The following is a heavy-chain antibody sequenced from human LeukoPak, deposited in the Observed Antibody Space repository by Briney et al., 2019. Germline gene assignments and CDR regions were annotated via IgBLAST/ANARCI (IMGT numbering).Heavy chain of an antibody. D-gene: IGHD1-1*01. Sequence: GGSLRLSCSAPGFTFSAYAMYWVRQAPGKGLEYVSGISSNRGSSFYADSVKGRFTISRDNSKNTLYLQMSSLRAEDTAVYYCVKITSVTGGDCWGQGTRLTVSS. CDR3: VKITSVTGGDC. J-gene: IGHJ4*02. CDR1: GFTFSAYA. V-gene: IGHV3-64D*09. CDR2: ISSNRGSS.